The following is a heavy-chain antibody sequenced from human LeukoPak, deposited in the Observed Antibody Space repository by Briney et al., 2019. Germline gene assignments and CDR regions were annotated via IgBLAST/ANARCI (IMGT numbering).Heavy chain of an antibody. CDR3: ASLGYTSGSYAFDY. CDR1: GGTFSSYA. D-gene: IGHD1-26*01. V-gene: IGHV1-69*13. J-gene: IGHJ4*02. CDR2: IIPIFGTA. Sequence: ASVKVSCKASGGTFSSYAISWVRQAPGQGLEWMGGIIPIFGTADYAQKFQGRVTITADESTSTAYMELSSLRSEDTAVYYCASLGYTSGSYAFDYWGQGTLVTVSS.